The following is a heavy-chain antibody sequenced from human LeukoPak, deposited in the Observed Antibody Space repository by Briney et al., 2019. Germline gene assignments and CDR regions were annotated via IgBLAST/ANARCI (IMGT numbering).Heavy chain of an antibody. CDR3: ARDVATTSYYYYGMDV. V-gene: IGHV4-34*01. Sequence: PSETLSLTCAVYGGSFSGYYWSWIRQPPGKGLEWIGEINHSGSTNYNPSLKSRVTISVDTSKNQFSLKLSSVTAADTAVYYCARDVATTSYYYYGMDVWGQGTTVTASS. D-gene: IGHD5-12*01. CDR2: INHSGST. J-gene: IGHJ6*02. CDR1: GGSFSGYY.